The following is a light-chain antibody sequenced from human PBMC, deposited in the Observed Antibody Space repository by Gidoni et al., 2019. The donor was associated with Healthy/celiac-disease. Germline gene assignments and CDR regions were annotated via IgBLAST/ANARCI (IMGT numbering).Light chain of an antibody. Sequence: QSVLTQPPSVSGHPGQRVTISCTGSSSNIGAGYDVHWYQQLPGTAPKLLIYGNSNRPSGVPDRFSGSKSGTSASLAITGLQAEDEADYYCQSYDSSLSSWVFGGGTKLTVL. CDR1: SSNIGAGYD. J-gene: IGLJ3*02. CDR3: QSYDSSLSSWV. V-gene: IGLV1-40*01. CDR2: GNS.